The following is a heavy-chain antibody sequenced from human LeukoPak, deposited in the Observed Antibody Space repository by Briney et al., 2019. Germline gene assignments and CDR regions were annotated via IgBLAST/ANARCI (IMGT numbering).Heavy chain of an antibody. Sequence: ASVKVSCKASGFTFTSSAVQWVRQARGQRLEWIGWIVVGSGNTNYAQKFQERVTITRDMSTSTAYMELSSLRAEDTAVYYCAKGGKWDVTPFDYWGQGTLVTVSS. CDR2: IVVGSGNT. V-gene: IGHV1-58*01. CDR3: AKGGKWDVTPFDY. J-gene: IGHJ4*02. D-gene: IGHD1-26*01. CDR1: GFTFTSSA.